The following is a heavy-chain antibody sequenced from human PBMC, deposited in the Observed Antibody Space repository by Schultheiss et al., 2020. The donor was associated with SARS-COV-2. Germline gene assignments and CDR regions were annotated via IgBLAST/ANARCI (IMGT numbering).Heavy chain of an antibody. V-gene: IGHV3-48*04. D-gene: IGHD1-1*01. CDR3: VKEGEEMGTS. CDR2: ISSDSRTI. CDR1: GFTFSSYG. Sequence: GGSLRLSCAASGFTFSSYGMHWVRQAPGKGLGWVGYISSDSRTIYYADSVKGRFTISRDNAKNSLDLQMNSLRVDDTAVYYCVKEGEEMGTSWGQGTLVTVSS. J-gene: IGHJ4*02.